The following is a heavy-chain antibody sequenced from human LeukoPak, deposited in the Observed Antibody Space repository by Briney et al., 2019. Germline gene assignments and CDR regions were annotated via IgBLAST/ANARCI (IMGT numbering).Heavy chain of an antibody. D-gene: IGHD3-16*02. J-gene: IGHJ3*02. Sequence: EASVKVSCKASGYTFTGYYMHWVRQAPGQGLEWMGRINPNSGGTNYAQKFQGRVTMTRDTSISTAYMELSRLRSDDTAVYYCARDLSYDYVWGSYRPMVSFDIWGQGTMVTVSS. CDR3: ARDLSYDYVWGSYRPMVSFDI. CDR2: INPNSGGT. V-gene: IGHV1-2*06. CDR1: GYTFTGYY.